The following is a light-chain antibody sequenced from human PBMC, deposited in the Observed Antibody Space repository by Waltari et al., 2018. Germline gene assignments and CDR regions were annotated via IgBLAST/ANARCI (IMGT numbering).Light chain of an antibody. CDR3: QSYDTSLSVV. Sequence: QSVLTQPPSVSGAPGPRVTISCTGSGSNIGAGYDVPWYQQLPRAAPKLLIYGSSSRPLGVPDRFFGSTSGTSASLAIIGLQAEDEADYYCQSYDTSLSVVFGGGTKLTVL. CDR2: GSS. CDR1: GSNIGAGYD. J-gene: IGLJ3*02. V-gene: IGLV1-40*01.